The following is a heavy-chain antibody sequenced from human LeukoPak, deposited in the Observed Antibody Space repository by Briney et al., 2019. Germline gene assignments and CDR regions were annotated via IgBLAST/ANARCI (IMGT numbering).Heavy chain of an antibody. CDR3: ARRPYYYNSGYHYYYFDY. Sequence: LRLSCAASGFTVSSNYMSWVRQPPGKGLEWIGYIHYSGNTYHNPSLKSRVIISVDTSKNQFSLKLSSVTAADTAVYYCARRPYYYNSGYHYYYFDYWGQGILVTVSS. V-gene: IGHV4-30-4*08. J-gene: IGHJ4*02. CDR1: GFTVSSNY. CDR2: IHYSGNT. D-gene: IGHD3-22*01.